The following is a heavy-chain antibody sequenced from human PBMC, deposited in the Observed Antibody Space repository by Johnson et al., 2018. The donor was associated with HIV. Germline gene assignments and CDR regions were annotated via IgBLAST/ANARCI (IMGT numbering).Heavy chain of an antibody. J-gene: IGHJ3*02. V-gene: IGHV3-30*04. CDR2: ISYDGSNK. CDR3: AKRNGGNSPRAFDI. Sequence: QVQLVESGGGVVQPGRSLRLSCAASGFTFSSYAMHWVRQAPGKGLGWVAVISYDGSNKYYADSVKGRFTISRDNSKNTLYLQMNSLGPEDTGLYYCAKRNGGNSPRAFDIWGQGTMV. D-gene: IGHD4-23*01. CDR1: GFTFSSYA.